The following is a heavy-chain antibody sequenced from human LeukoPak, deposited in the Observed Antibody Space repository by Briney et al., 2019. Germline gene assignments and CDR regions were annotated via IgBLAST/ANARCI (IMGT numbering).Heavy chain of an antibody. CDR3: ATDGRSSGWYGFDY. Sequence: GGSLRLSCAASGFTFNSHWMSWVRQAPGKGLEWVSSITSPVGHIYYADSLKGRITISRDNARSSLYLQMNSLRAEDTAVYYCATDGRSSGWYGFDYWGQGTLVTVSS. D-gene: IGHD6-19*01. CDR2: ITSPVGHI. J-gene: IGHJ4*02. CDR1: GFTFNSHW. V-gene: IGHV3-21*01.